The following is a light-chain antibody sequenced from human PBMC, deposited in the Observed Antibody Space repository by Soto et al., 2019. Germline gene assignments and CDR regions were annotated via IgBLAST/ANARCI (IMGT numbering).Light chain of an antibody. Sequence: QSALTQPPSVSGSPGQSVTISCTGTSSDVGGYNRVSWYQQPPGAAPKLMISEVSNRPSGFPDRFSGSKSGNTASLLISGLQAEDEADYYCSSFSSSSTFIFGGGTKLTVL. CDR3: SSFSSSSTFI. V-gene: IGLV2-18*02. CDR1: SSDVGGYNR. J-gene: IGLJ2*01. CDR2: EVS.